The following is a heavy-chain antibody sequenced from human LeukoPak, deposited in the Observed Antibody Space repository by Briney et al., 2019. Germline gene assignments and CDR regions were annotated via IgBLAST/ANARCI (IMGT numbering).Heavy chain of an antibody. J-gene: IGHJ4*02. CDR1: GFTFSSYG. D-gene: IGHD6-13*01. CDR3: ARDWEIAAAGD. V-gene: IGHV3-33*01. Sequence: GGSLRLSCAASGFTFSSYGMHWVRQAPGKGLEWVAVIWYDGSNKYYADSVKGRFTTSRDNSKNTLYLQMNSLRAEDTAVYYCARDWEIAAAGDWGQGTLVTVSS. CDR2: IWYDGSNK.